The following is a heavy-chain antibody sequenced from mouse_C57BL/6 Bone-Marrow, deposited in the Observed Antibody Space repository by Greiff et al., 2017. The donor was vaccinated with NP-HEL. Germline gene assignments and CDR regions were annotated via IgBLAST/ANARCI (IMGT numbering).Heavy chain of an antibody. D-gene: IGHD1-1*01. Sequence: EVKLMESEGGLVQPGSSMKLSCTASGFTFSDYYMAWVRQVPEKGLEWVANINYDGSSTYYLDSLKSRFIISRDNAKNILYLQMSSLKSEDTATYYCARAYYYLDWYFDVWGTGTTVTVSS. CDR2: INYDGSST. V-gene: IGHV5-16*01. J-gene: IGHJ1*03. CDR3: ARAYYYLDWYFDV. CDR1: GFTFSDYY.